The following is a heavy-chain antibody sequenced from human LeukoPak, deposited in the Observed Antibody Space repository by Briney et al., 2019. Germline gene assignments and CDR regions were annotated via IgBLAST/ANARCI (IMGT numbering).Heavy chain of an antibody. D-gene: IGHD3-10*01. CDR2: IYPADSDT. J-gene: IGHJ4*02. CDR1: GYIFTHYW. CDR3: ARQSRDGSKTRGYYFDY. V-gene: IGHV5-51*01. Sequence: GESLKISCQVSGYIFTHYWIGWVRQMSGKGLESMGIIYPADSDTTYSPSFQGQVTIPADKSISTVYLQWSSLKASDTAMYYCARQSRDGSKTRGYYFDYWGQGTLVTVSS.